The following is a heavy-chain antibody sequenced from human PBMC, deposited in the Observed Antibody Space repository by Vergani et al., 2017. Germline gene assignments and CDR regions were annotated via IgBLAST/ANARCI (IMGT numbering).Heavy chain of an antibody. D-gene: IGHD3-10*01. CDR3: ARRHYGSGSYPYYYYYMDV. CDR2: IYYSGST. V-gene: IGHV4-61*05. CDR1: GGSISSSSYY. Sequence: QVQLQESGPGLVKPSETLSLTCTVSGGSISSSSYYWGWIRQPPGKGLEWIGYIYYSGSTNNNPSLKSRVTISVDTSKNQFSLKLSSVTAADTAVFYCARRHYGSGSYPYYYYYMDVWGKGTTVTVSS. J-gene: IGHJ6*03.